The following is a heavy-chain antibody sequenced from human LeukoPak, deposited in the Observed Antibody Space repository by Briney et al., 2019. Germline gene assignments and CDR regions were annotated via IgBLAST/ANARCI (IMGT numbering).Heavy chain of an antibody. J-gene: IGHJ3*02. Sequence: PGGSLRLSCAASGFTFSSYAMSWVRQAPGKGLEWVSAISGSGGSTYYADSVKGRFTISRDNSKNTLYLQMNSLRAEDTAVYYCALGPYYDSSGYIGAQGTMVTVSS. CDR3: ALGPYYDSSGYI. CDR2: ISGSGGST. CDR1: GFTFSSYA. V-gene: IGHV3-23*01. D-gene: IGHD3-22*01.